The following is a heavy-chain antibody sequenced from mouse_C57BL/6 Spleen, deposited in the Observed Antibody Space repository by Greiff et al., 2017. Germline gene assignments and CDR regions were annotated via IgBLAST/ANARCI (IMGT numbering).Heavy chain of an antibody. CDR2: IRLKSDNYAT. J-gene: IGHJ3*01. CDR1: GFTFSNYW. V-gene: IGHV6-3*01. D-gene: IGHD1-1*01. Sequence: EVMMVESGGGLVQPGGSMKLSCVASGFTFSNYWMNWVRQSPGKGLEWVAQIRLKSDNYATHYAGSVKGRFTISRDDSKSSVYLQMNNLRAEDTGIYYCTHVYGQGFAYWGQGTLVTVSA. CDR3: THVYGQGFAY.